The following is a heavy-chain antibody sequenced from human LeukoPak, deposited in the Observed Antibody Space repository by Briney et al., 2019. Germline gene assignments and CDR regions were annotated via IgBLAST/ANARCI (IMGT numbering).Heavy chain of an antibody. CDR1: GFTFDDYA. CDR2: ISWNSGSI. CDR3: TIGDNLGELSSTLDY. V-gene: IGHV3-9*01. Sequence: SLRLSCAASGFTFDDYAMHWVRQAPGKGLEWVSGISWNSGSIGYADSVKGRFPISRDNSKNTIFLQMNSLRVEDTAVYYCTIGDNLGELSSTLDYWGPGTLVPVSS. D-gene: IGHD3-16*02. J-gene: IGHJ4*02.